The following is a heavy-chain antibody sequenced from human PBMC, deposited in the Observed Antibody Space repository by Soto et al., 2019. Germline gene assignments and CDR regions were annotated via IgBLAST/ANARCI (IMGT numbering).Heavy chain of an antibody. J-gene: IGHJ5*02. Sequence: SETLSLTCTVFGAPLTTVGSYWTWIRQRPGMGLEWLGYMYFSGKSYYDPSLESRVTISVDTSKNQFSLKLSSVTAADTAVYYCARVIRGMATITAWGQGTLVTVSS. CDR1: GAPLTTVGSY. CDR2: MYFSGKS. D-gene: IGHD5-12*01. CDR3: ARVIRGMATITA. V-gene: IGHV4-31*03.